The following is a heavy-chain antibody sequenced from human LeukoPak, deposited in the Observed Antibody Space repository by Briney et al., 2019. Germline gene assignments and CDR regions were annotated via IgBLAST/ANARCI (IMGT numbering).Heavy chain of an antibody. Sequence: ASVKVSCKASGGTFSSYAISWVRQAPGQGPEWMGGIIPIFGTANYAQKFQGRVTITADESTSTAYMELSSLRSEDTAVYYCARCSTSCRYYGYYYYYGMDVWGQGTTVTVSS. D-gene: IGHD2-2*01. V-gene: IGHV1-69*13. CDR3: ARCSTSCRYYGYYYYYGMDV. J-gene: IGHJ6*02. CDR1: GGTFSSYA. CDR2: IIPIFGTA.